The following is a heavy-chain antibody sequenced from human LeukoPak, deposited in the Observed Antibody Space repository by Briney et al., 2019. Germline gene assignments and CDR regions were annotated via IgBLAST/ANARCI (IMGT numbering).Heavy chain of an antibody. D-gene: IGHD6-13*01. J-gene: IGHJ5*02. V-gene: IGHV1-18*01. CDR3: ARDPGLWGIATAGTVWFDP. CDR1: GSTFTING. CDR2: ISAYNGNT. Sequence: ASETLSCKSSGSTFTINGISWDRQAPGQGLGRMGWISAYNGNTNYAQKFQGRVTITTDTSTSTAYQELRSLRSDDTAVYYCARDPGLWGIATAGTVWFDPWGQGTLVTVSS.